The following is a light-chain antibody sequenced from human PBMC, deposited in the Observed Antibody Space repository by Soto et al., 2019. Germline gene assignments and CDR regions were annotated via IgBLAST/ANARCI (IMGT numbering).Light chain of an antibody. CDR3: QQYNNWPPLT. V-gene: IGKV3-15*01. CDR1: QSVSSN. J-gene: IGKJ4*01. CDR2: GAS. Sequence: EIVMTQSPATLSVSPGERATLSCRASQSVSSNLAWYQQKPGQAPRLLIYGASTRATGIPARFSGSGSGTEFTLPISSLQSEDFAADYCQQYNNWPPLTFGGGTKVEIK.